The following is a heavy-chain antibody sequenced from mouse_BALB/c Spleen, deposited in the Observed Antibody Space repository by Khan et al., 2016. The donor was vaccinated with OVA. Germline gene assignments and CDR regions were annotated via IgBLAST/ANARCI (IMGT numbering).Heavy chain of an antibody. CDR2: ISYSGST. CDR3: ARVNDYGYALDY. J-gene: IGHJ4*01. V-gene: IGHV3-2*02. D-gene: IGHD1-1*01. CDR1: GYSITSNYA. Sequence: EVELVESGPGLVKPSQSLSLTCTVNGYSITSNYAWNWIRQFPGNKLEWMGYISYSGSTNYNPSLKSRLSITRDTSKNQFFLLLHSVTTEDSATYYCARVNDYGYALDYWGQGTSVTVSS.